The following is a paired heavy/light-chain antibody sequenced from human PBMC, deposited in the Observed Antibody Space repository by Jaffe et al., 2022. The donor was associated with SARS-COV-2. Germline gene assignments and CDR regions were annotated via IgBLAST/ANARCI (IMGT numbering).Heavy chain of an antibody. J-gene: IGHJ1*01. Sequence: EVQLVETGGGLIQPGVSLRLSCAASGFTVSDSYMAWVRQAPGKGLECVSVINPGGTTYYADSVKGRFTISRDSSKNTLYLQMNSLRAEDTAVYYCAVGGGRNWGQGTLVTVSS. CDR2: INPGGTT. V-gene: IGHV3-53*02. D-gene: IGHD3-16*01. CDR3: AVGGGRN. CDR1: GFTVSDSY.
Light chain of an antibody. CDR3: MQSTHWPWT. V-gene: IGKV2-30*01. J-gene: IGKJ1*01. Sequence: DVVMTQSPLSLPVTLGQSASISCRSSQSLVSSDGNTYLHWFQQRPGQSPGRLIYKVSNRDSGVPDRFSGSGSGTDFTLEISRVEAEDVGVYYCMQSTHWPWTFGQGTKVEIK. CDR1: QSLVSSDGNTY. CDR2: KVS.